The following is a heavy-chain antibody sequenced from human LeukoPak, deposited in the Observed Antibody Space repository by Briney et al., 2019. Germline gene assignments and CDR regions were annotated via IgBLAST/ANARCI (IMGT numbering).Heavy chain of an antibody. CDR3: SKTSRRNSAYDSPFYY. D-gene: IGHD5-12*01. CDR2: VCGSDSDT. J-gene: IGHJ4*02. Sequence: PGGSLRLSCAASGFTFSIYAMSWVRQAPGKRVKWISAVCGSDSDTCDADSVKGRFTISKDNSNNTLYLQMNSLRAGDTAIYYCSKTSRRNSAYDSPFYYCGQGTLVTVSS. V-gene: IGHV3-23*01. CDR1: GFTFSIYA.